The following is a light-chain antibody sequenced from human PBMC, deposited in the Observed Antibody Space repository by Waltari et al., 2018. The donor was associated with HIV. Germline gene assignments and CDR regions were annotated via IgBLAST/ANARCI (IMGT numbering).Light chain of an antibody. CDR1: QSVTSN. J-gene: IGKJ1*01. V-gene: IGKV3-15*01. CDR3: QHYNNWPPWT. Sequence: EIVMTQSPATLSVSPGERVTLSCRASQSVTSNLAWYQQKSGQAPRLLIYAASTRATGIPARFSGSGSGTEFTLTISSLQSEDFAVYYCQHYNNWPPWTFGQGTKVEIK. CDR2: AAS.